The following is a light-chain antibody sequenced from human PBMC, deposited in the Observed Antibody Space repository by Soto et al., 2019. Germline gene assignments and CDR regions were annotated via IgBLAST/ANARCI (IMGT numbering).Light chain of an antibody. Sequence: DIQMTQSPSSLSASAGDRVTITCRASQAIRNELSWFQQKPGQAPKRLIYSAFSLQSGVPSRFSGSGSGTEFTLTSSSLQPEDFATYYCLQHNSYPWTFGQGTKVEIK. V-gene: IGKV1-17*01. CDR1: QAIRNE. J-gene: IGKJ1*01. CDR2: SAF. CDR3: LQHNSYPWT.